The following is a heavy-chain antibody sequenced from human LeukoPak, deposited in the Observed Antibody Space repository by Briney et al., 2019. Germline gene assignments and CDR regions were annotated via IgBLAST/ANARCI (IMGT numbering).Heavy chain of an antibody. CDR1: GFTFSSYA. Sequence: GGSLRLSCAASGFTFSSYAMSWVRQAPGKGLEWVAVISYDGSNKYYADSVKGRFTISRDNSKNTLYLQMNSLRAEDTAVYYCARAGLRYFDWLLWGFDYWGQGTLVTVSS. V-gene: IGHV3-30-3*01. J-gene: IGHJ4*02. CDR2: ISYDGSNK. D-gene: IGHD3-9*01. CDR3: ARAGLRYFDWLLWGFDY.